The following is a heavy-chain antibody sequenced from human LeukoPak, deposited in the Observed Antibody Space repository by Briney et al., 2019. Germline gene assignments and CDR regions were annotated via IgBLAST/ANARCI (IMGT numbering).Heavy chain of an antibody. CDR1: GFTFSSYA. CDR3: ARDIGYYGSGSSDY. CDR2: IKQDGSEK. D-gene: IGHD3-10*01. V-gene: IGHV3-7*01. Sequence: GGSLRLSCAASGFTFSSYAMSWVRQAPGKGLEWVANIKQDGSEKYYVDSVKGRFTISRDNAKNSLYLQMNSLRAEDTAVYYCARDIGYYGSGSSDYWGQGTLVTVSS. J-gene: IGHJ4*02.